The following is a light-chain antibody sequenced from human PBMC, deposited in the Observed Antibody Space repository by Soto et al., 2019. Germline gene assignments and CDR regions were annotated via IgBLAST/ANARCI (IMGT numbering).Light chain of an antibody. Sequence: QSALTQPASVSGSPGQSITISCTGTSSDVGNYNLVSWYQHHPGKAPKLLIYEGSKRPSGVSNRFSGSKSGNTASLTISGLQAEDEADYHCCSYAGTITYYVFGTGTKVTVL. CDR2: EGS. J-gene: IGLJ1*01. CDR3: CSYAGTITYYV. CDR1: SSDVGNYNL. V-gene: IGLV2-23*01.